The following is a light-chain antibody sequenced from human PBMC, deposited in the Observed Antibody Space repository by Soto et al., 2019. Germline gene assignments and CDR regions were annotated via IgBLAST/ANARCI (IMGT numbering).Light chain of an antibody. CDR2: DAS. J-gene: IGKJ4*01. CDR1: QDINKY. CDR3: QQYDNLVT. Sequence: DIQMTQSPSSLSASVGDRVTITCQASQDINKYLNWYQQKPGKAPKLLISDASDLQTGVPSRFSGSGSGTDFTFTISSLQPEDFATYYCQQYDNLVTFGGGTQVAIK. V-gene: IGKV1-33*01.